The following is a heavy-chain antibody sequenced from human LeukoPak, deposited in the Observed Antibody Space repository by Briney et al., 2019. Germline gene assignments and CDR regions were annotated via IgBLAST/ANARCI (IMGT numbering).Heavy chain of an antibody. D-gene: IGHD3-10*01. CDR2: IYYSGST. Sequence: SETLSLTCTVSGDSISSYYWSWIRQPPGKGLEWIGYIYYSGSTNYNPSLKSRVTISVDTSKNQFSLKLSSVTAADTAVYYCASGFGELPSFDYWGQGTLVTVSS. CDR3: ASGFGELPSFDY. J-gene: IGHJ4*02. V-gene: IGHV4-59*01. CDR1: GDSISSYY.